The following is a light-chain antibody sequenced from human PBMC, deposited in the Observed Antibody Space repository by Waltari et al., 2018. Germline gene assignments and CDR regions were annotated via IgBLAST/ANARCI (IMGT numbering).Light chain of an antibody. J-gene: IGLJ3*02. V-gene: IGLV1-44*01. Sequence: QSVLTQPPSASATPGQRVIISCSGRTSNIGSNLAHWYQQLPGKAPKLLIYRSDQRPSGVPDRFSGSKSGTSASLAISGLQSEDEADYYCAAWDDSLNGRWVFGGGTKVTVL. CDR2: RSD. CDR1: TSNIGSNL. CDR3: AAWDDSLNGRWV.